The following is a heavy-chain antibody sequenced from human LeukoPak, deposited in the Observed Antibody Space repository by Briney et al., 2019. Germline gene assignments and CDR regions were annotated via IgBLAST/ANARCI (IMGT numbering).Heavy chain of an antibody. J-gene: IGHJ4*02. Sequence: GGSQRLSCAASGFIFSSYGIHWVRQAPGKGLEWVSAISGSGGSTYYADSVKGRFTISRDNSKNTLYLQMNSLRAEDTAVYYCAAVRWSPEGWGQGTLVTVSS. V-gene: IGHV3-23*01. CDR3: AAVRWSPEG. CDR1: GFIFSSYG. CDR2: ISGSGGST. D-gene: IGHD4-23*01.